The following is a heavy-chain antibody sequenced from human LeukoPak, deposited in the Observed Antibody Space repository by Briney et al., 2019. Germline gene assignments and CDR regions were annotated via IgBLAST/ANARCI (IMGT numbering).Heavy chain of an antibody. V-gene: IGHV4-30-2*01. CDR1: GGSISSGGHS. J-gene: IGHJ4*02. Sequence: SQTLSLTCAVSGGSISSGGHSWSWIRQPPGKGLEWIGYIYHSGSTYYNPSLKSRVTISVDRSKNQFSLKLSSVTAADTAVYYCARVSWGNSFDYWGQGTLVTVSS. CDR2: IYHSGST. D-gene: IGHD7-27*01. CDR3: ARVSWGNSFDY.